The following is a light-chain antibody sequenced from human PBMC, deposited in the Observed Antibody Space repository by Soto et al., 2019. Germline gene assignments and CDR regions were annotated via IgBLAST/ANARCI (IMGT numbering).Light chain of an antibody. CDR2: GAS. CDR1: QSVSSSY. CDR3: QQYGSSPRT. J-gene: IGKJ1*01. V-gene: IGKV3-20*01. Sequence: EILLTQSPGTLSLSPGERATLSCRASQSVSSSYLAWYQQKPGQAPRLLIYGASSRATGIPERFSGSGSGTDFTLTISRLEPEDFAGYYCQQYGSSPRTFGQGTKVEIK.